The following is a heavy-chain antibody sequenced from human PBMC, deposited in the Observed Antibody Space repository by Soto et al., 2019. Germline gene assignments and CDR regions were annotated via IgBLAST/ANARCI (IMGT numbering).Heavy chain of an antibody. V-gene: IGHV3-23*01. CDR2: ISGSGDST. Sequence: EVQLLESGGGLVQPGGSLRLSCAASGFTFSSYAMRWVRQAPGKGLEWVSAISGSGDSTYYADSVKGRFTTSRDNSKITRYLQMNSLRVEDTAVYYCARRGSGSYYDYWGQGTLVTVSS. CDR1: GFTFSSYA. D-gene: IGHD1-26*01. CDR3: ARRGSGSYYDY. J-gene: IGHJ4*02.